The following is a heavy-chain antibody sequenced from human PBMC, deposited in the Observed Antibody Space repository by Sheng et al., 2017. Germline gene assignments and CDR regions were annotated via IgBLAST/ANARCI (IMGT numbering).Heavy chain of an antibody. D-gene: IGHD2-2*01. CDR3: AKDGVYQLLWGNWFDP. J-gene: IGHJ5*02. CDR1: GFTFSSYG. V-gene: IGHV3-30*02. Sequence: QVQLVESGGGVVQPGGSLRLSCAASGFTFSSYGMHWVRQAPGKGLEWVAFIRYDGSNKYYADSVKGRFTISRDNSKNTLYLQMNSLRAEDTAVYYCAKDGVYQLLWGNWFDPWGQGTLVTVSS. CDR2: IRYDGSNK.